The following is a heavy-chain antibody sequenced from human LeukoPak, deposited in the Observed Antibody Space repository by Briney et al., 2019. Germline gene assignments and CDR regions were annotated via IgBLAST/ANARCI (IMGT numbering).Heavy chain of an antibody. V-gene: IGHV4-39*01. CDR3: ARRGITGTPRAFDI. CDR2: IYYSGST. CDR1: GGSISSSSYY. D-gene: IGHD1-7*01. Sequence: PSETLSLTCTVSGGSISSSSYYWGWIRQPPGKGLEWIGSIYYSGSTYYNPSLKSRVTISVDTSKNQFSLKLSSVTAADTAVYYCARRGITGTPRAFDIWGQGTMVTVSS. J-gene: IGHJ3*02.